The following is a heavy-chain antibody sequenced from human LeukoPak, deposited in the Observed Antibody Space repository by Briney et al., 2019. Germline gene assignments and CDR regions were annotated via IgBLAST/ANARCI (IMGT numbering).Heavy chain of an antibody. Sequence: ASVKVSCKASGYTFTSYGISWVRQTPGQGLEWMGWISAYNGNTNYAQKLQGRVTMTTDTATSTAYMELRSLRSDDTAVYYCARVGPITMVRGMDVWGKGTTVTVSS. V-gene: IGHV1-18*01. J-gene: IGHJ6*03. D-gene: IGHD3-10*01. CDR3: ARVGPITMVRGMDV. CDR1: GYTFTSYG. CDR2: ISAYNGNT.